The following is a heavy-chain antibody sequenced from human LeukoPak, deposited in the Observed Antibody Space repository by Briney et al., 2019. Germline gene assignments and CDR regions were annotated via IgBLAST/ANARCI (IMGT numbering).Heavy chain of an antibody. Sequence: GGSLRLSCAASGFTFSNAWMSWVRQAPGKGLEWVGRIKSKTDGGTTDYAAPVKGRFTISRDDSKNTLYLQMNSLKTEDTAVYYCTTLPSSWYGFVDYWGQGTLVTVSS. CDR1: GFTFSNAW. CDR3: TTLPSSWYGFVDY. CDR2: IKSKTDGGTT. J-gene: IGHJ4*02. D-gene: IGHD6-13*01. V-gene: IGHV3-15*01.